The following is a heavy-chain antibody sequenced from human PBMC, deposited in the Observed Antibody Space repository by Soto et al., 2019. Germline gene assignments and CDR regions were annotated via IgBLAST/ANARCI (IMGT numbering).Heavy chain of an antibody. V-gene: IGHV4-30-4*01. CDR1: GASINSGDYY. J-gene: IGHJ4*02. Sequence: PSETLSLTCTVSGASINSGDYYWSWIRQAPGKGLEWIGHIYYSGSTYYKPSLKSRVTISIDTSKTQFSLKLTSVTAADTALYYRARVGFTYGTASVWGQGTQVTVSS. D-gene: IGHD1-26*01. CDR2: IYYSGST. CDR3: ARVGFTYGTASV.